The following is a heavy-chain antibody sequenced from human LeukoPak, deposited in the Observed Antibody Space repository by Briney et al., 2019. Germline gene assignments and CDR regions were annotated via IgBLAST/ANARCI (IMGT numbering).Heavy chain of an antibody. V-gene: IGHV3-64D*08. J-gene: IGHJ4*02. CDR3: VKDLSGWYSFDY. CDR1: GFAFGVFV. Sequence: GGSLRLSCSASGFAFGVFVIHWVRQAPGKGLEYVSSISENEDRTNHADSVKGRFTISRDNSKNTLYLQMTSLRVEDTAVYYCVKDLSGWYSFDYWGQGTLVTVSS. CDR2: ISENEDRT. D-gene: IGHD6-19*01.